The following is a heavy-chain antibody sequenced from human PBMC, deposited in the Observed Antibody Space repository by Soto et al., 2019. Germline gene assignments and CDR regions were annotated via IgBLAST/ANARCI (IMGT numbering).Heavy chain of an antibody. J-gene: IGHJ5*01. D-gene: IGHD3-10*01. Sequence: SETLSLTCAVYGGSFTGNYRSWIRQPPGKGLEWIGEVNDSGSTNFNPSLKSRVTISVDTSKKQFTLKLTSVTAADTAVYFCARGDFASGSYYNPIPTWFDSWGQGTLVTVSS. CDR2: VNDSGST. CDR3: ARGDFASGSYYNPIPTWFDS. V-gene: IGHV4-34*01. CDR1: GGSFTGNY.